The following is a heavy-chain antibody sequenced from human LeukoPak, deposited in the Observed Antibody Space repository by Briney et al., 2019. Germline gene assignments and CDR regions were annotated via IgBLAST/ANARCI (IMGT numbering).Heavy chain of an antibody. J-gene: IGHJ6*02. CDR2: IYHSGGT. CDR1: GGSISSGGYS. CDR3: ARQPTYYYGLDV. V-gene: IGHV4-30-2*01. Sequence: SETLSLTCAVSGGSISSGGYSWGWIRQPPGKGLEWIGYIYHSGGTYYNPSLKSRVTISIDRSKNQFSLKLSSVTAADTAVYYCARQPTYYYGLDVWGQGTTVTVSS.